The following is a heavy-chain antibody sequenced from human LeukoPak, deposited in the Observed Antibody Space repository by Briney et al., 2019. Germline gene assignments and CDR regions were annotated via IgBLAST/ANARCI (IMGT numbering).Heavy chain of an antibody. D-gene: IGHD3-22*01. V-gene: IGHV4-30-2*01. CDR1: GGSISSGGYS. Sequence: SETLSLTCAVSGGSISSGGYSWSWIRQPPGKGLEWIGYIDHSGSTYYNPSLKSRVTISVDRSKNQFSLKLSSVTAADTAVYYCARGVEYYDSSGYLSRYNWFDPWGQGTLVTVSS. J-gene: IGHJ5*02. CDR3: ARGVEYYDSSGYLSRYNWFDP. CDR2: IDHSGST.